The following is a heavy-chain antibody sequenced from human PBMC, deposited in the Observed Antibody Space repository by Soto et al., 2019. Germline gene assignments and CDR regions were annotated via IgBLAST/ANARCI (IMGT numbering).Heavy chain of an antibody. CDR1: GGTFSSYT. Sequence: QVQLVQSGAEVKKPGSSVKVSCKASGGTFSSYTISWVRQAPGQGLEWMGRIIPILGIANYAKKFQGRVTITADKSTSTAYMELSSLRSEDTAVYYCARDGGVGAPMGRVDYWGQGTLVTVSS. J-gene: IGHJ4*02. D-gene: IGHD1-26*01. CDR2: IIPILGIA. V-gene: IGHV1-69*08. CDR3: ARDGGVGAPMGRVDY.